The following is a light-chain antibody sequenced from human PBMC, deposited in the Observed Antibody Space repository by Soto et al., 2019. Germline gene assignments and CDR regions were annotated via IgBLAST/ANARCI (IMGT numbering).Light chain of an antibody. CDR1: SSDVGGYDF. CDR2: EVS. CDR3: SSYTSDWGV. J-gene: IGLJ1*01. V-gene: IGLV2-14*01. Sequence: QSALTQPASVSGSPGQSITISCTGTSSDVGGYDFVSWYQRHPGKAPKLIIYEVSTRPSGVSNRFSGSKSGNTASLTISGLQAEDEADYYCSSYTSDWGVFGTGTKLTVL.